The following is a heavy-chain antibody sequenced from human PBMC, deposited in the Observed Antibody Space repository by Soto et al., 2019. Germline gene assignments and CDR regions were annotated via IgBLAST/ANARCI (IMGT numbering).Heavy chain of an antibody. Sequence: ASVKVSCKASGGTFSSYAISWVRQAPGQGLEWMGGIIPIFGTANYAQKFQGRVTITADESTSTAYMELSSLRSEDTAVYYCARCRGVGAATAYYYYGMDVWGQGTTVTVSS. CDR1: GGTFSSYA. CDR3: ARCRGVGAATAYYYYGMDV. CDR2: IIPIFGTA. D-gene: IGHD1-26*01. J-gene: IGHJ6*02. V-gene: IGHV1-69*13.